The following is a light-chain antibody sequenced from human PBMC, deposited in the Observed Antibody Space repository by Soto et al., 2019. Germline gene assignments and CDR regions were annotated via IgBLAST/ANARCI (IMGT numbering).Light chain of an antibody. CDR3: QQYGSSPST. Sequence: ETVLTQSPGTLSLSPGERATLSCRASQTIRCNYSAWYRQTPGQAPRLLIYGASNRATGIADRFSGSGSGTDFTLIISRLEPEDFALYYCQQYGSSPSTFGQGTKVEIK. CDR2: GAS. V-gene: IGKV3-20*01. CDR1: QTIRCNY. J-gene: IGKJ1*01.